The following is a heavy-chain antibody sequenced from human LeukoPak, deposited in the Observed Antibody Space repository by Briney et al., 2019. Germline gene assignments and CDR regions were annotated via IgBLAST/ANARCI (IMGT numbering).Heavy chain of an antibody. CDR1: GDSINSYY. CDR3: ARSLRGYRFATDY. V-gene: IGHV4-59*08. D-gene: IGHD5-18*01. J-gene: IGHJ4*02. CDR2: IYYSGST. Sequence: PSETLSRTCTVSGDSINSYYWSWIRQPPGKGLEWIGYIYYSGSTKYNPSIKSRVTISVDTSKNQFSLKLSSVTAANTAVYYCARSLRGYRFATDYWGQGTLVTVSS.